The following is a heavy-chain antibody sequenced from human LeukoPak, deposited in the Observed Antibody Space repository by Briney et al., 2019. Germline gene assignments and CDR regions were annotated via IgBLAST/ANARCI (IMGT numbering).Heavy chain of an antibody. D-gene: IGHD1-14*01. V-gene: IGHV4-31*03. J-gene: IGHJ6*02. CDR1: GGSISSSGYY. CDR3: ARDRGATGYNYYGMDV. Sequence: PSETLSLTCTVSGGSISSSGYYWGWIRQHPGKGLEWVGYVYSSGSPYYNPSLRSRLTILIDTSKNEFSLKLISVTAADTAVYYCARDRGATGYNYYGMDVWGQGTTVTVSS. CDR2: VYSSGSP.